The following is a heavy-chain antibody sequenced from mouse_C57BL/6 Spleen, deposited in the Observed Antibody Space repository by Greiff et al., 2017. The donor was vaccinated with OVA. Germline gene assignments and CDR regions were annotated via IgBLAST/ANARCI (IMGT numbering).Heavy chain of an antibody. V-gene: IGHV5-12*01. D-gene: IGHD2-4*01. CDR3: ARQSYDYDGYWYFDV. Sequence: DVMLVESGGGLVQPGGSLKLSCAASGFTFSDYYMYWVRQTPEKRLEWVAYISNGGGSTYYPDTVKGRFTISSDNAKNTLYLQMNRLKSEDTAMYYCARQSYDYDGYWYFDVWGTGTTVTVSS. J-gene: IGHJ1*03. CDR2: ISNGGGST. CDR1: GFTFSDYY.